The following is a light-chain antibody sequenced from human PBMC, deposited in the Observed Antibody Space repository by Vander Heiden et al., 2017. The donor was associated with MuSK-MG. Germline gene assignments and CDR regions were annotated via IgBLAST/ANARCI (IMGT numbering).Light chain of an antibody. CDR2: EGG. J-gene: IGLJ2*01. V-gene: IGLV3-10*01. CDR3: YSIDTTTDEGV. CDR1: ALARKY. Sequence: SSELTQPPSVSVSPGQTATITCSGDALARKYSFWYQQKSGQAPVLVIYEGGRRPSGISERFSGSRSGTMATLSIAGAQVDDEADYYCYSIDTTTDEGVFGGGTKLTVL.